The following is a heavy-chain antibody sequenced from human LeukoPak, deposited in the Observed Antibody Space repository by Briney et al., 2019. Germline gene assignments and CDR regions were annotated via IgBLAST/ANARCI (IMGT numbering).Heavy chain of an antibody. J-gene: IGHJ4*02. CDR3: ASGSDYYDSSGVDY. Sequence: SETLSLTCTVSGGSISSSSYYWGWIRQPPGKGLEWIGSIYYSGSTYYNPSLKSRVTISVDTSKNQFSLKLSSVTAADTAVYYCASGSDYYDSSGVDYWGQGTLVTVSS. D-gene: IGHD3-22*01. CDR1: GGSISSSSYY. CDR2: IYYSGST. V-gene: IGHV4-39*01.